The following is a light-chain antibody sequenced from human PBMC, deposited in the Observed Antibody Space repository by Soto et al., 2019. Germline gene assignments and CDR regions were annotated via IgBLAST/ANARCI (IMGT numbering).Light chain of an antibody. J-gene: IGLJ1*01. CDR1: SSDVGGYNY. Sequence: QSVLTQPASLSGSPGQSITISCTGTSSDVGGYNYVSWYQQHPGKAPKLMIYEVSNRPSGVSNRFSGSKSGNTASLTISGLQAEDEADYYCNSYTSSSARVFGTGTKVTVL. CDR2: EVS. CDR3: NSYTSSSARV. V-gene: IGLV2-14*01.